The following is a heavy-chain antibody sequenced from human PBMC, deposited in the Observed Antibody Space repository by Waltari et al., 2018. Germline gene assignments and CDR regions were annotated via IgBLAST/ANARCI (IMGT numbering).Heavy chain of an antibody. CDR1: GYSFTDYH. J-gene: IGHJ4*02. CDR3: ARDPGPIVGAPDY. V-gene: IGHV1-2*02. Sequence: QVQLVQSGTEVKKPGASVKVSCQASGYSFTDYHLHWVRQTPWQGLEWLGWFNPKNGDTSYAQNFLGRVPMTRDTSINTVYMDLSGLRSDDTAVFYCARDPGPIVGAPDYWGQGTLVTVSS. CDR2: FNPKNGDT. D-gene: IGHD1-26*01.